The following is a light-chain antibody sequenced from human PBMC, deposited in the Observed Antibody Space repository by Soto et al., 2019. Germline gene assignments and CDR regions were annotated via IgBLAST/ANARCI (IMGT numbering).Light chain of an antibody. CDR1: QSVSSK. CDR3: QQYNNWPHT. CDR2: GVS. V-gene: IGKV3-15*01. J-gene: IGKJ2*01. Sequence: IVLTQSPGTLSLSPGERATLSCRASQSVSSKLAWFQQKPGQAPSLLIYGVSTRATGVPVRFSGSGSGTEFTLTINSLQSEDFAVYYCQQYNNWPHTFGQGT.